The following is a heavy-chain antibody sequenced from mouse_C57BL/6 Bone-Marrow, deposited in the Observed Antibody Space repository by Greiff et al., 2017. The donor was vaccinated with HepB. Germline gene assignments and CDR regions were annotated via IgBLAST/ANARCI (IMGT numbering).Heavy chain of an antibody. D-gene: IGHD1-1*01. J-gene: IGHJ2*01. Sequence: VKLVESGPELVKPGASVKISCKASGYAFSSSWMNWVKQRPGKGLEWIGRIYPGDGDTNYNGKFKGKATLTADKSSSTAYMQLSSLTSEDSAVYFCARSGPLITTVVSYYFDYWGQGTTLTVSS. V-gene: IGHV1-82*01. CDR3: ARSGPLITTVVSYYFDY. CDR1: GYAFSSSW. CDR2: IYPGDGDT.